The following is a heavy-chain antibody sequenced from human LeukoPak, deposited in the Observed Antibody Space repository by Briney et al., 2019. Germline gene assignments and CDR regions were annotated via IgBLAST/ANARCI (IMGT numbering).Heavy chain of an antibody. J-gene: IGHJ3*02. Sequence: PSETLSLTCTVSGGSISSYYWSWIRQPPGKGLEWIGYIYYSGSTNYNPSLKSRVTISVDTSKNQFSLKLSSVTAADTAVYYCATAGGSGVVVTHDALGIWGQGTMVTVSS. CDR2: IYYSGST. CDR1: GGSISSYY. V-gene: IGHV4-59*01. D-gene: IGHD2-21*02. CDR3: ATAGGSGVVVTHDALGI.